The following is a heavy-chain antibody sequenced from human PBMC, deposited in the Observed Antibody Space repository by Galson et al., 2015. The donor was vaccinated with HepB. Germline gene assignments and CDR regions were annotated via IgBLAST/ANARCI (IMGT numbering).Heavy chain of an antibody. CDR3: TRQLVRITIFGVVISLGGMDV. J-gene: IGHJ6*02. D-gene: IGHD3-3*01. Sequence: SLRLSCAASGFTFSGSAMHWVRQASGKGLEWVGRIRSKANSYATAYAASVKGGFTISRDDSKNTAYLQMNSLKTEDTAVYYCTRQLVRITIFGVVISLGGMDVWGQGTTVTVSS. V-gene: IGHV3-73*01. CDR1: GFTFSGSA. CDR2: IRSKANSYAT.